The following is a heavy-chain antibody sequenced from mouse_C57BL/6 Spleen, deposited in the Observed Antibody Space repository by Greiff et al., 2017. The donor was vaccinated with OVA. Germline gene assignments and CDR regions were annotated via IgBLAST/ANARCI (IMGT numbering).Heavy chain of an antibody. CDR3: ARGFITPVGEDY. CDR2: IYPGSGST. D-gene: IGHD1-1*01. CDR1: GYTFTSYW. V-gene: IGHV1-55*01. Sequence: QVQLKQPGAELVKPVASVKMSCKASGYTFTSYWITWVKQRPGQGLEWIGDIYPGSGSTNYNEKFKSKATLTVDTSSSTAYMQLSSLTSEDSAVXYCARGFITPVGEDYWGQGTPLTVSS. J-gene: IGHJ2*01.